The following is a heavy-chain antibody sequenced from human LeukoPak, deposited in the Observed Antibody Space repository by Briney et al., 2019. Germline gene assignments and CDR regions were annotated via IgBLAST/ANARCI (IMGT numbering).Heavy chain of an antibody. Sequence: PSETLSLTCAVSGYSISSGYYWGWIRQPPGKGLEWIGSIYHSGSTYYNPSLKSRVTISVDTSKNRFSLKLSSVTAADTAVYYCARGGDIVASPEYWGQGTLVTVSS. CDR1: GYSISSGYY. CDR2: IYHSGST. D-gene: IGHD5-12*01. V-gene: IGHV4-38-2*01. CDR3: ARGGDIVASPEY. J-gene: IGHJ4*02.